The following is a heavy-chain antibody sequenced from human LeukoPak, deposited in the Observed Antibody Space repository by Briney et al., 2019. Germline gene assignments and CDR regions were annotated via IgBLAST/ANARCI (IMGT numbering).Heavy chain of an antibody. CDR3: ASSLDDYGDDAFDI. J-gene: IGHJ3*02. D-gene: IGHD4-17*01. Sequence: GASVKVSCKASGYTFTSYGISWVRQAPGQGLEWMGWISAYNGNTNYAQKLQGRVTMTTDTSTSTAYMELRSLRSDDTAVCYCASSLDDYGDDAFDIWGQGTMVTVSS. CDR2: ISAYNGNT. V-gene: IGHV1-18*01. CDR1: GYTFTSYG.